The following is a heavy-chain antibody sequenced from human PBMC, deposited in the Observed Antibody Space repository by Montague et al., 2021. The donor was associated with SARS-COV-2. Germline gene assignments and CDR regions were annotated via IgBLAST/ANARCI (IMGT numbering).Heavy chain of an antibody. CDR1: GGSISSSNYY. J-gene: IGHJ6*02. CDR2: MYYSGST. CDR3: ARDDILLQGFTKGMDV. Sequence: SETLSLTCTVSGGSISSSNYYWGWIRQPPGKGLEWIRNMYYSGSTYYTPSLKSRVTISIDTYKNQFSLKLSSVTAAATAVYYCARDDILLQGFTKGMDVWGQGAPVTVSS. V-gene: IGHV4-39*07. D-gene: IGHD3-9*01.